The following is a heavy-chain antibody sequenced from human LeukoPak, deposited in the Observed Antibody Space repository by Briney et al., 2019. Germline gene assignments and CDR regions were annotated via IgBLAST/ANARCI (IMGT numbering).Heavy chain of an antibody. CDR3: AREVLMGSSWNFDY. V-gene: IGHV3-74*01. D-gene: IGHD6-13*01. Sequence: PGGSLRLSCAASGFTFSSYWMHWVRQAPGEGLVWVSRINSDGSSTSYADSVKGRFTISRDNAKNTLYLQMNSLRAEDTAVYYCAREVLMGSSWNFDYWGQGTLVTVSS. CDR1: GFTFSSYW. CDR2: INSDGSST. J-gene: IGHJ4*02.